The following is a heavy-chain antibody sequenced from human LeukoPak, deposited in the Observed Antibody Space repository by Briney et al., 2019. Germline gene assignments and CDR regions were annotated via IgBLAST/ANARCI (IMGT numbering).Heavy chain of an antibody. D-gene: IGHD4-17*01. V-gene: IGHV3-23*01. CDR1: GFTFSSYA. J-gene: IGHJ4*02. Sequence: GGSLRLSCAASGFTFSSYAMSWVRQAPGKGLEWVSAISGSGGSTYYADSVKGRFTIYRDNSKNTLYLQMNSLRAEDTAVYYCAKAFDYGARGGYFDYWGQGTLVTVSS. CDR3: AKAFDYGARGGYFDY. CDR2: ISGSGGST.